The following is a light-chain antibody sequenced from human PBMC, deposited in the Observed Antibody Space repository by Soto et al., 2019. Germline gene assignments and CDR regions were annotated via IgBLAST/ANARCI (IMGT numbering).Light chain of an antibody. V-gene: IGLV4-69*01. CDR3: QTWDTGARVV. CDR1: SGHSSYA. J-gene: IGLJ2*01. CDR2: LSSDGSH. Sequence: QSVLTQSPSASASLAASVKLTCTLSSGHSSYAIAWHQQQPEKGPRYLMKLSSDGSHSKGDGIPDRFSGSSSGAERYLTISSLQSEDEADYYCQTWDTGARVVFGGGTKLTVL.